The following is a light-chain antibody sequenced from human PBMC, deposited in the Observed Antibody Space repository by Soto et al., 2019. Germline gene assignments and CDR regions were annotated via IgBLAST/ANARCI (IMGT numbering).Light chain of an antibody. J-gene: IGLJ1*01. Sequence: QSVLTQPPSASGAPGQRVTISCSGSASNIGRDPVNWYQQVPGTAPKLLIYENNHRPSGVPDRFSGSKSGTLASLVISGLQSEDEAEYFCAGWDGSLKGFVFGTGTMVTVL. CDR1: ASNIGRDP. CDR3: AGWDGSLKGFV. V-gene: IGLV1-44*01. CDR2: ENN.